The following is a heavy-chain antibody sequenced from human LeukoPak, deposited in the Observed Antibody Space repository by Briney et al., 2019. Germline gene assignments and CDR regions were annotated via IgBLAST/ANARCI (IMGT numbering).Heavy chain of an antibody. CDR3: ARSRWLSDPYFDY. CDR2: INHSGST. CDR1: GGSFSGYY. V-gene: IGHV4-34*01. J-gene: IGHJ4*02. Sequence: SETLSLTCAVYGGSFSGYYWSWIRQPPGQGLEWIGEINHSGSTYYNPSLKSRVTISLDTSKDQFSLKLSSVTAADTAVYYCARSRWLSDPYFDYWGQGTLVTASS. D-gene: IGHD3-22*01.